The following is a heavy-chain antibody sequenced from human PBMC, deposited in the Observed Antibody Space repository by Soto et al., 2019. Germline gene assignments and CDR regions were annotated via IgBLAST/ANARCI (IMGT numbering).Heavy chain of an antibody. CDR3: ARGRASGSYYLLDY. D-gene: IGHD3-10*01. CDR2: INPNSGNI. CDR1: GNTFTSYY. V-gene: IGHV1-8*01. J-gene: IGHJ4*02. Sequence: ASVKVSCKASGNTFTSYYINWVLQATGHGLEWMGWINPNSGNIGYAQKFRGRVTMTRDTAIRAAYMEVSRLRSDDTAVYYCARGRASGSYYLLDYWGQGTLVTVSS.